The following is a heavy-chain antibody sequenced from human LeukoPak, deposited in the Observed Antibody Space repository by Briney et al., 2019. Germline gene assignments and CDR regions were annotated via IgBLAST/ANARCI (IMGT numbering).Heavy chain of an antibody. CDR3: AREFESRREILASYMDV. V-gene: IGHV3-30-3*01. CDR2: ISYDGSNK. D-gene: IGHD3-3*02. Sequence: PGRSLRLSCAASGFTFSSYAMHWVRQAPGKGLEWVAVISYDGSNKYYADSVKGRFTISRDNSKNTLYLQMNSLRAEDTAVYYCAREFESRREILASYMDVWGKGTTVTVSS. J-gene: IGHJ6*03. CDR1: GFTFSSYA.